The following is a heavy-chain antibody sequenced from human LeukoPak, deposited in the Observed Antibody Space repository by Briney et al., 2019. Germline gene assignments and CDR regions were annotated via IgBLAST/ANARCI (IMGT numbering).Heavy chain of an antibody. D-gene: IGHD7-27*01. Sequence: KPGGSLRLSCAASGLTFTNAWLNWVRQAPGKGLEWVSYISSSGSTIYYADSVKGRFTISRDNAKNSLYLQMNSLRAEDTAVYYCARELGTHFDYWGQGTLVTVSS. V-gene: IGHV3-48*04. J-gene: IGHJ4*02. CDR3: ARELGTHFDY. CDR2: ISSSGSTI. CDR1: GLTFTNAW.